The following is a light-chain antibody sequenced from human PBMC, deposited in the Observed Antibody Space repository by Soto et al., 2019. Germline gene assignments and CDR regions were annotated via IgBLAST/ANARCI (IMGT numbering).Light chain of an antibody. Sequence: QSVLTQPASVSGSPGQSITISCTGTSSDVGGYNHVSWYQQRPGKAPKLMIYDVNNRPSGVSDRFSGSKSDNTASLTISGLQAEDEADYYCASYTSSSSLVVFGVGTQLTVL. V-gene: IGLV2-14*01. CDR3: ASYTSSSSLVV. J-gene: IGLJ2*01. CDR1: SSDVGGYNH. CDR2: DVN.